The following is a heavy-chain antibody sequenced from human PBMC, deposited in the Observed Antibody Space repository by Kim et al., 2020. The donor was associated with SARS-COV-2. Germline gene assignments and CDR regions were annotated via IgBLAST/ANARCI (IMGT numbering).Heavy chain of an antibody. CDR3: AKEFGEVPIGEFLH. Sequence: GGSLRLSCAASGFTFNTYAMNWVRQAPGKGLEWVSAISGGGGSTYYAVSVKGQFTISRDNSKNTLYLQMNSLRVDDTAVYYCAKEFGEVPIGEFLHWGQGTLVTVSS. J-gene: IGHJ4*02. V-gene: IGHV3-23*01. CDR1: GFTFNTYA. CDR2: ISGGGGST. D-gene: IGHD3-10*01.